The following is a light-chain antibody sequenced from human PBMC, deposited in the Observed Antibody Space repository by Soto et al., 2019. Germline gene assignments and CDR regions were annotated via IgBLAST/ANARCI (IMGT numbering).Light chain of an antibody. V-gene: IGLV2-14*01. Sequence: QSALTQPASVSGSPGQSITISCTGTSSDVGGYNSVSWYQQHPGKAPKLILYDVTDRPSGVSYRFSGSKSGSTASLTISGLQAAYEADYFCSSYSSSSTQVFGTGTKVTAL. CDR1: SSDVGGYNS. J-gene: IGLJ1*01. CDR2: DVT. CDR3: SSYSSSSTQV.